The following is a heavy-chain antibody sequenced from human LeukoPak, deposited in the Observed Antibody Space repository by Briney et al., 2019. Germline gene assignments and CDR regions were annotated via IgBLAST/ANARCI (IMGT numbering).Heavy chain of an antibody. V-gene: IGHV5-51*01. CDR3: ARQEYCSGASRYTWFDP. CDR1: GYTINNYW. CDR2: THPADSDI. D-gene: IGHD2-15*01. J-gene: IGHJ5*02. Sequence: GESLKISCKGSGYTINNYWIAWVRQMPGKGLEWMGITHPADSDIRYSPSFQGQVTISADKSISTAYLQWNSLKASDTAMYYCARQEYCSGASRYTWFDPWGQGTLVTVSS.